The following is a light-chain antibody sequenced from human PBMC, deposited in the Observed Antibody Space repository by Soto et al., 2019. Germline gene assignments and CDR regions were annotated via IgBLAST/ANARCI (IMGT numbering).Light chain of an antibody. CDR1: QGIRSA. CDR2: AAS. CDR3: LLDYSYFWA. V-gene: IGKV1-6*01. Sequence: AIQVTQSPSSLSASVGDRVTITCRTSQGIRSALGWYQQKPGKVPKLLIYAASTLHSGVPSRFSGSGSGRDLTLTIRGLQPEDFATYYCLLDYSYFWAFGQGTKVEIK. J-gene: IGKJ1*01.